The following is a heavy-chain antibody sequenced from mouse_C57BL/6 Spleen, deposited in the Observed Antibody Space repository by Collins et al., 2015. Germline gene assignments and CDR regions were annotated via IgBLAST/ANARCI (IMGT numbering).Heavy chain of an antibody. V-gene: IGHV5S21*01. D-gene: IGHD2-5*01. J-gene: IGHJ4*01. Sequence: TVKGRFTISRDNARNTLYLQMSSLKSEDTAMYYCARGYSSLSGYYAVDYWGQGTSVTVSS. CDR3: ARGYSSLSGYYAVDY.